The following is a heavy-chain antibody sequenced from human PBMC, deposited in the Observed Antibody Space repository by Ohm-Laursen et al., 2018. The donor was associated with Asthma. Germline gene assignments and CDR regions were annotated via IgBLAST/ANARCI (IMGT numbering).Heavy chain of an antibody. CDR3: AGVTGSNFDY. J-gene: IGHJ4*02. V-gene: IGHV3-30-3*01. D-gene: IGHD3-9*01. CDR1: GFTFSSYA. CDR2: ISYDGSNK. Sequence: SLRLSCTASGFTFSSYAMHWVRQAPGKGLEWVAVISYDGSNKYYADSVKGRFTISRDNSKNTLYLQMNSLRAEDTAVYYCAGVTGSNFDYWGQGTLVTVSS.